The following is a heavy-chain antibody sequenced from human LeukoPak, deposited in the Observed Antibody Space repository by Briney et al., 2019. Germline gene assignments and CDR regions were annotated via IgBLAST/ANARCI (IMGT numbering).Heavy chain of an antibody. V-gene: IGHV3-21*01. J-gene: IGHJ3*02. CDR3: ARDRPYCSGGSCYSRPSFDI. Sequence: GGSLRLSCAASGFTFSSYSMNWVRQAPGKGLEWVSSISSSDTYIYHADSVKGRFTISRDNAKNSLYLQMNSLRAEDTAVYYCARDRPYCSGGSCYSRPSFDIWGQGTMVTVSS. CDR2: ISSSDTYI. D-gene: IGHD2-15*01. CDR1: GFTFSSYS.